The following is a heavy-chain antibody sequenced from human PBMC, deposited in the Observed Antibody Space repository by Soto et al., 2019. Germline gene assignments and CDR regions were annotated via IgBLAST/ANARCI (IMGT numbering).Heavy chain of an antibody. CDR2: ISHSGTV. Sequence: SETLSLTCDVSSVSITSSNWWTWVRQPPGKGLEWIGKISHSGTVNYNATLRSRVIISVDKPKNQLSLKLMSVTAADTAVYYYARDCDGFYYCGQRILVPVSS. CDR1: SVSITSSNW. CDR3: ARDCDGFYY. V-gene: IGHV4-4*02. J-gene: IGHJ4*01. D-gene: IGHD2-21*01.